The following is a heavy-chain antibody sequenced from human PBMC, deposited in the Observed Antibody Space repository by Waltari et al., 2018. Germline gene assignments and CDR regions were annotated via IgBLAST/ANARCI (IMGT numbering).Heavy chain of an antibody. Sequence: QLQLQESGPGLVKPSETLSLTCTVSGGPIRSSSYYWGWIRPPPGKGLEWIGSFYYSGSTYYNPSLKSRVTISVDTSKNQFSLKLSSVTAADTAVYYCARHHTNDDYGPDGVDAFDIWGQGTMVTVSS. J-gene: IGHJ3*02. CDR2: FYYSGST. D-gene: IGHD3-10*01. CDR3: ARHHTNDDYGPDGVDAFDI. CDR1: GGPIRSSSYY. V-gene: IGHV4-39*01.